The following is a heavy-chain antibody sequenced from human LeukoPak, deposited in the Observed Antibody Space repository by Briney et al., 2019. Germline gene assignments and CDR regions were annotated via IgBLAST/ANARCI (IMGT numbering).Heavy chain of an antibody. CDR1: GGSISSYY. J-gene: IGHJ4*02. CDR3: ARDLNIYDSSGRLDY. CDR2: IYTSGST. Sequence: SETLSLTCTVSGGSISSYYWSWIRQPAGKGLEWIGRIYTSGSTNYNPSLKSRVTMSEDTSKNQFSLKLSSVTAADTAVYYCARDLNIYDSSGRLDYWGQGTLVTVSS. V-gene: IGHV4-4*07. D-gene: IGHD3-22*01.